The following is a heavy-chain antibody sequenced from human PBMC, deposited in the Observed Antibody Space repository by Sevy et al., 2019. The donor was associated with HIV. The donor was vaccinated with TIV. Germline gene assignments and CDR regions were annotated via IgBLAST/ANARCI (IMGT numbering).Heavy chain of an antibody. V-gene: IGHV1-69*13. CDR2: IIPIFGRT. J-gene: IGHJ5*02. CDR3: ARGNLGVPAAILDWFDP. CDR1: GGTFSNYP. Sequence: ASVKVSCKASGGTFSNYPITWVRQAPGQGLEWMGGIIPIFGRTNYAQKFQGRVTITADESTGTAYMELSSLRSEDTAVYYCARGNLGVPAAILDWFDPWGQGTLVTVSS. D-gene: IGHD2-2*01.